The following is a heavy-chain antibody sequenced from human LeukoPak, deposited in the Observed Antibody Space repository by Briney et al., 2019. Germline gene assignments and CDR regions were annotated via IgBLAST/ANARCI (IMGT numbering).Heavy chain of an antibody. Sequence: SVKVSCKASGGTFSSYAISWVRQAPGQGLEWMGGIIPNFGTANYAQKFQGRVTITADESTSTAYMGLSSLRSEDTAVYYCAREERELWPLAFDIWGQGTMVTVSS. CDR2: IIPNFGTA. D-gene: IGHD2-21*01. J-gene: IGHJ3*02. CDR1: GGTFSSYA. CDR3: AREERELWPLAFDI. V-gene: IGHV1-69*13.